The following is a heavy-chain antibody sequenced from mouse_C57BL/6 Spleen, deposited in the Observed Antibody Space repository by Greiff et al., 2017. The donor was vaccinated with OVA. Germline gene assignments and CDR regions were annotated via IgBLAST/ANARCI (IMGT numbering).Heavy chain of an antibody. CDR3: ARKGFITTVVADNYYAMDY. CDR2: INPNNGGT. D-gene: IGHD1-1*01. Sequence: EVQLQQSGPELVKPGASVKISCKASGYTFTDYYMNWVKQSHGKSLEWIGDINPNNGGTSYNQKFKGKATLTVDKSSSTAYMELRSLTSEDSAVYYCARKGFITTVVADNYYAMDYWGQGTSVTVSS. V-gene: IGHV1-26*01. CDR1: GYTFTDYY. J-gene: IGHJ4*01.